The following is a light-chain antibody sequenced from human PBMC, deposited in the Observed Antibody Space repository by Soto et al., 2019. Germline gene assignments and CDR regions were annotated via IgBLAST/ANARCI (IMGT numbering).Light chain of an antibody. J-gene: IGKJ2*01. CDR1: QSVNSNY. CDR3: QHYDGSPRT. V-gene: IGKV3-20*01. Sequence: ETVLPQSPGTVSLSPGERATLSCRTRQSVNSNYLAWYQQKTGQAPRLLIYGVFNRATGIPDRFSGSGSGTDFTLTISGLETEDSAVYYCQHYDGSPRTCGQGTKLEIK. CDR2: GVF.